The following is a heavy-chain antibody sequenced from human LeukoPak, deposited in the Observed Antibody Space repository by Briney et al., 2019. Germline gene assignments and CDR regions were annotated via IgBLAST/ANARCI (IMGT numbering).Heavy chain of an antibody. CDR2: IYHSGST. D-gene: IGHD3-10*01. V-gene: IGHV4-38-2*02. CDR3: ARDTALLWFGGDAFDI. Sequence: SETLSLTCTVSGYSISSGYYWGWIRQPPGKGLEWIGSIYHSGSTYYNPSLKSRVTISVDTSKNQFSLKLSSVTAADTAVYYCARDTALLWFGGDAFDIWGQGTMVTVSS. J-gene: IGHJ3*02. CDR1: GYSISSGYY.